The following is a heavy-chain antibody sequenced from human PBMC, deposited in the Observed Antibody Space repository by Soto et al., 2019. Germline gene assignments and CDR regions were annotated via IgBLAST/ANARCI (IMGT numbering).Heavy chain of an antibody. V-gene: IGHV4-4*03. D-gene: IGHD1-26*01. CDR1: GGSISSRNW. Sequence: PATLSLTCAVSGGSISSRNWWWGVRQPPGKGQEWVGEIYYSGSTNYNPSLRRRVTISVDKPKNQFSLQLTSVTAADTAEHYDARIIVGATTRELDYWGQGTLVTVSS. CDR3: ARIIVGATTRELDY. CDR2: IYYSGST. J-gene: IGHJ4*02.